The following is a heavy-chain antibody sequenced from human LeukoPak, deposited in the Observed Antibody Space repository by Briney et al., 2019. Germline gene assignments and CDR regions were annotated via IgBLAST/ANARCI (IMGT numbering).Heavy chain of an antibody. Sequence: ASVKVSCKVSGYTLTELSMHWVRQAPGKGLGWMGGFDPEDGETIYAQKFQGRVTMTEDTSTDTAYMELSSLRSEDTAVYYCATSYYYGSGSYRLLDYWGQGTLVTVSS. CDR2: FDPEDGET. CDR3: ATSYYYGSGSYRLLDY. D-gene: IGHD3-10*01. J-gene: IGHJ4*02. V-gene: IGHV1-24*01. CDR1: GYTLTELS.